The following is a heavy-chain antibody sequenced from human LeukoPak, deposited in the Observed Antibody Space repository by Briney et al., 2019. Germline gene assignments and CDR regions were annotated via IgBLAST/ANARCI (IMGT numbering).Heavy chain of an antibody. CDR3: ARDLREVPAAIGPHEVSFVWYDLRPHARNWFDP. D-gene: IGHD2-2*01. V-gene: IGHV3-33*08. J-gene: IGHJ5*02. CDR1: GFTFSSYA. CDR2: IWYDGSNK. Sequence: PGGSLRLSCAASGFTFSSYAMHWVRQAPGKGLEWVAVIWYDGSNKYYADSVKGRFTISRDNSKNTLYLQMNSLRAEDTAVYYCARDLREVPAAIGPHEVSFVWYDLRPHARNWFDPWGQGTLVTVSS.